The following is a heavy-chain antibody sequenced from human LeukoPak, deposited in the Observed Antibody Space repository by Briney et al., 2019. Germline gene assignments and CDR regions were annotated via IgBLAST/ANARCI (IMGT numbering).Heavy chain of an antibody. CDR3: ARDRMGGSFDY. CDR2: ITGDSNTI. CDR1: GFAFSPYA. J-gene: IGHJ4*02. V-gene: IGHV3-48*01. Sequence: GGSLRLSCAASGFAFSPYAMNWVRQAAAKGLEWVSFITGDSNTIYYADSMKGRFTVSRDNAENSLYLQMNSLSAEDTAVYYCARDRMGGSFDYWGQGTLVTVSS. D-gene: IGHD2-15*01.